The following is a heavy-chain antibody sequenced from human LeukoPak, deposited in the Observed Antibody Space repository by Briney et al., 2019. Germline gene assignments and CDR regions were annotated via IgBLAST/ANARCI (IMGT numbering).Heavy chain of an antibody. CDR1: GFAFSSDS. V-gene: IGHV3-21*01. J-gene: IGHJ6*03. D-gene: IGHD6-19*01. CDR2: ISGSSSYI. CDR3: ARGAVAGYYYYYMDV. Sequence: GGSLRLSCAASGFAFSSDSMNWVRQAPGKGLEWVSSISGSSSYIYYADSVKGRFTISRDNAKNSLYLQMNSLRAEDTAVYYCARGAVAGYYYYYMDVWGKGTTVTVSS.